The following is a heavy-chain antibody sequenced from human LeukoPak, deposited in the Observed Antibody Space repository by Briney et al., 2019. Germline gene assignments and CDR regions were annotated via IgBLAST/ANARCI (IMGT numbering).Heavy chain of an antibody. J-gene: IGHJ5*02. V-gene: IGHV3-21*01. CDR3: ARITKHIVVVTAIDH. CDR2: ISSSSSYI. D-gene: IGHD2-21*02. Sequence: GGSLRLSCAASGFTFSSYSMNWVRQAPGKGLVWVSSISSSSSYIYYADSVKGRFTISRDNAKNSLYLQMNSLRAEDTAVYYCARITKHIVVVTAIDHWGQGTLVTVSS. CDR1: GFTFSSYS.